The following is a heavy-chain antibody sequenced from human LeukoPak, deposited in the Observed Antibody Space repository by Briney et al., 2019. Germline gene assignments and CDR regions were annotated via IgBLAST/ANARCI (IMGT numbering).Heavy chain of an antibody. D-gene: IGHD1-1*01. J-gene: IGHJ4*02. CDR1: GSSISTSY. CDR2: IYYSGYT. Sequence: PSETLSLTCTVSGSSISTSYWSCIRQPPGKGLEWIGYIYYSGYTNYNPSLKSRVTMSVDTSKNQFSLKLSSVTAADTAVYYCARGQSTGTTAQPDYWGQGTLVTVSS. CDR3: ARGQSTGTTAQPDY. V-gene: IGHV4-59*01.